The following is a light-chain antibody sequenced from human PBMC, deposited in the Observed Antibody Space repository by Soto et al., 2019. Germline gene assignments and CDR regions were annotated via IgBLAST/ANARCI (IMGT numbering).Light chain of an antibody. CDR3: QQYNSYSGT. V-gene: IGKV1-5*03. J-gene: IGKJ1*01. Sequence: DIQMTQSPSTLSASLGDRVTITCRASQGINNWLAWYQQKPGKAPRLLIYKASSLDSGVPTRFSGSGSGTEFSRTISSLQPDDFATYYCQQYNSYSGTFGQGTKVEI. CDR2: KAS. CDR1: QGINNW.